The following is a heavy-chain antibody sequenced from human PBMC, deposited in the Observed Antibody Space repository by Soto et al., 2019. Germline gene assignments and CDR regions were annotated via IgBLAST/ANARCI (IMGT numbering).Heavy chain of an antibody. V-gene: IGHV1-2*02. J-gene: IGHJ6*02. CDR3: ARVSLGIAAAGMDV. Sequence: ASVKVSCKASGYTFTGYYMHWVRQAPGQGLEWMGWINPNSGGTNYAQKFQGRVTMTRDTSISTACMELSRLRSDDTAVYYCARVSLGIAAAGMDVWGQGTTVTVSS. CDR1: GYTFTGYY. CDR2: INPNSGGT. D-gene: IGHD6-13*01.